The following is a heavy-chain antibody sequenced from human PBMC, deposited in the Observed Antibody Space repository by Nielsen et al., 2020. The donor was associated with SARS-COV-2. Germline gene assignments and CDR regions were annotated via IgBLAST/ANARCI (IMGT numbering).Heavy chain of an antibody. Sequence: SQTLSLTRALSGDSVSSSSAAWNWIRQSPSRGLEWLGRTYYRSKWYNDYAVSVKSRITINPDTSKNQFSLHLNSVTPEDTAVYYCARARGAYGDYYYYYYTDVWGKGTTVTVSS. J-gene: IGHJ6*03. D-gene: IGHD4-17*01. CDR1: GDSVSSSSAA. CDR3: ARARGAYGDYYYYYYTDV. V-gene: IGHV6-1*01. CDR2: TYYRSKWYN.